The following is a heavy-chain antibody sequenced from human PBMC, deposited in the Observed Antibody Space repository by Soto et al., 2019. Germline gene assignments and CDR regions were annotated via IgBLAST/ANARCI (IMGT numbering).Heavy chain of an antibody. D-gene: IGHD3-10*01. V-gene: IGHV3-11*01. CDR2: ISSSGSTI. CDR1: GFTFSDYY. J-gene: IGHJ6*02. Sequence: GGSLRLSCAASGFTFSDYYMSWIRQAPGKGLEWVSYISSSGSTIYYADSVKGRFTISRDNAKNSLYLQMNSLRAEDTAVYYCARPPAYGSGMGGYYYYGMDVWGQGTTVTVSS. CDR3: ARPPAYGSGMGGYYYYGMDV.